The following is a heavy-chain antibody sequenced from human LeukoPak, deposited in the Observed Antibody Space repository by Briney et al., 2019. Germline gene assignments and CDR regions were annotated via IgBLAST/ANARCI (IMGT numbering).Heavy chain of an antibody. CDR1: GFTFSSYA. CDR3: AKYVWGSYHYFDY. V-gene: IGHV3-23*01. J-gene: IGHJ4*02. D-gene: IGHD3-16*01. Sequence: GGSLRLSCAASGFTFSSYAMSWVRQAPGKGLGWVSAISGSGGSTYYADSVKGRFTISRDNSKNTLYLQMNSLRAEDTAVYYCAKYVWGSYHYFDYWGQGTLVTVSS. CDR2: ISGSGGST.